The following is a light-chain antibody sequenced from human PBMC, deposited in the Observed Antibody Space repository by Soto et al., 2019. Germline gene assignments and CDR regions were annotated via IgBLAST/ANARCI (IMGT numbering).Light chain of an antibody. Sequence: QPVLTQSSSASASLGSSVKLTCTLSRGQSTYIIAWHQQQPGKAPRYLMKVERSGTYNRGSGIPDRFSGSSSGADRYLTVSHLQFEDEADYYCETRDNYTPVVFGGGTKLTVL. CDR1: RGQSTYI. V-gene: IGLV4-60*02. CDR3: ETRDNYTPVV. J-gene: IGLJ2*01. CDR2: VERSGTY.